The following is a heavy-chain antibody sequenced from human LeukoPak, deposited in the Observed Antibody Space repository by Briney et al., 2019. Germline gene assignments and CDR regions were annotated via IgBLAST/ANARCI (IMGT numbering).Heavy chain of an antibody. CDR1: GYTFTSYG. Sequence: SVKVSCKASGYTFTSYGISWVRQAPGQGLEWMGWISAYNGNTNYAQKLQGRVTMTTDTSTSTAYMELRSLRSDDTAVYYCARERITMVRGRAYYYGMDVWGQGTTVTVSS. D-gene: IGHD3-10*01. CDR2: ISAYNGNT. J-gene: IGHJ6*02. CDR3: ARERITMVRGRAYYYGMDV. V-gene: IGHV1-18*01.